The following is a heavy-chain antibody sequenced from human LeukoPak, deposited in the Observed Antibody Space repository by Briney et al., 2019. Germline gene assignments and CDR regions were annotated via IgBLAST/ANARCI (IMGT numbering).Heavy chain of an antibody. V-gene: IGHV4-59*08. Sequence: SETLSLTCTVSGGSISSYYWSWIRQPPGKGLEWIGYIYYSGSTNYNPSLKSRVTISVDTSKNQFSLKLSSVTAADTAVYYCARHARSGIAVAGSSFDYWGQGTLVTVSS. D-gene: IGHD6-19*01. J-gene: IGHJ4*02. CDR2: IYYSGST. CDR3: ARHARSGIAVAGSSFDY. CDR1: GGSISSYY.